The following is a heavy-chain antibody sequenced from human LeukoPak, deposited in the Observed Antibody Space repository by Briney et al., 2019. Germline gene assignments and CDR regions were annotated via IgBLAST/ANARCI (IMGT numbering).Heavy chain of an antibody. D-gene: IGHD3-22*01. CDR2: IKSDGKT. J-gene: IGHJ1*01. V-gene: IGHV3-74*01. CDR3: ARAPSEIGGYYPEYFRH. CDR1: GFTFSSYW. Sequence: PGGSLRLSSAASGFTFSSYWIHWVRQAPGKGLVWVSRIKSDGKTNYADSVKGRFTISRDNAKNTVSLQMNSLRAEDTGVYYCARAPSEIGGYYPEYFRHWGQGTLVTVSS.